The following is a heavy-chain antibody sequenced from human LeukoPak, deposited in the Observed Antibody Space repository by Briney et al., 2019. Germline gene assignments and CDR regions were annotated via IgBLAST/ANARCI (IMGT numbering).Heavy chain of an antibody. D-gene: IGHD6-13*01. CDR3: ARGIAEQLIDY. V-gene: IGHV1-46*01. CDR1: GGTFSSYA. CDR2: IKPFGGDT. Sequence: ASVKVSCKASGGTFSSYALSWVRQAPGQGLEWMGFIKPFGGDTSYAQKFKGRVTMTRDTSTNTVYMELSSLRSEDAAAYYCARGIAEQLIDYWGQGTLVTVSS. J-gene: IGHJ4*02.